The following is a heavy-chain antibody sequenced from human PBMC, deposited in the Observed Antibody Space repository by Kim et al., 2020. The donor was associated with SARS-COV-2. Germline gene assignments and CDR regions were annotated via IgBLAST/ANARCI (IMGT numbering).Heavy chain of an antibody. Sequence: PSLKSRVTISVDTSKNQFSLKLSSVTAADTAVYYCARDSGSGSYYSMADYWGQGTLVTVSS. CDR3: ARDSGSGSYYSMADY. D-gene: IGHD3-10*01. V-gene: IGHV4-59*01. J-gene: IGHJ4*02.